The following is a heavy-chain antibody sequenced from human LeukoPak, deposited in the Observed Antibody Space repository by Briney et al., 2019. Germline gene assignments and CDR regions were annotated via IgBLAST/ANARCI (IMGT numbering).Heavy chain of an antibody. Sequence: ASVKVSCKASGYTFTSYDINWVRQATGQGLEWMGWMNPNSGNTGYAQKFQGRVTITRNTSISTAYMELSSLRSEDTAVYYCAREKYSNGYYSLSFDYWGQGTLVTASS. J-gene: IGHJ4*02. D-gene: IGHD3-22*01. CDR3: AREKYSNGYYSLSFDY. V-gene: IGHV1-8*03. CDR2: MNPNSGNT. CDR1: GYTFTSYD.